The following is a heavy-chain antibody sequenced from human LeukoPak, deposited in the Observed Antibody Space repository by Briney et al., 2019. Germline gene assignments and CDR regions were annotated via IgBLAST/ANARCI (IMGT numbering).Heavy chain of an antibody. Sequence: ASVKVSCKASGGTFSSYAISWVRQAPGQGLEWMGGIIPIFGTANYAQKFQGRVTITTDESTSTGYMELSSLRSEDTVVYYCARERDIVVVPAAYNWFDPWGQGTLVTVSS. V-gene: IGHV1-69*05. CDR2: IIPIFGTA. CDR3: ARERDIVVVPAAYNWFDP. J-gene: IGHJ5*02. CDR1: GGTFSSYA. D-gene: IGHD2-2*01.